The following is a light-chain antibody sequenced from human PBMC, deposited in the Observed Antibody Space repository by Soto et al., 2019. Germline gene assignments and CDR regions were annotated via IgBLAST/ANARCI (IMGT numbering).Light chain of an antibody. Sequence: EIVLTQSPATLSLSPGERATLSCRSGQNIVTPLVWSQQKPGQSPRLLIYDASHRATGVPARFSGSGSGTDFTLTISGLEPEDFAVYYCQQYNNWPPITFGQGTRLEIK. J-gene: IGKJ5*01. CDR3: QQYNNWPPIT. CDR2: DAS. V-gene: IGKV3-11*01. CDR1: QNIVTP.